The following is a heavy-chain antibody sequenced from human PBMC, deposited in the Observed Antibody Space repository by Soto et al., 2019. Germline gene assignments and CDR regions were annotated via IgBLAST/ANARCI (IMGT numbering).Heavy chain of an antibody. CDR2: IIPIFGTA. CDR3: GAAVAAAGIGDY. D-gene: IGHD6-13*01. Sequence: QVQLVQSGAEVKKPGSSVKVSCKASGGTFSSYAISWVRQAPGQGLEWMGGIIPIFGTANYAQKFQGRVXIXAXXSTSTAYMELSSLRSEDTAVYYCGAAVAAAGIGDYWGQGTLVTVSS. J-gene: IGHJ4*02. V-gene: IGHV1-69*12. CDR1: GGTFSSYA.